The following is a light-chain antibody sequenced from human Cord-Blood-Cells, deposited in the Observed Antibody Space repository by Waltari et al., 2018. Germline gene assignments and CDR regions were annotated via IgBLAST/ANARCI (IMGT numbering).Light chain of an antibody. V-gene: IGLV2-23*01. CDR1: SSDGGSYNL. CDR2: EGS. J-gene: IGLJ3*02. Sequence: QSALTPPAAVSGSPGQSLTIPCTGTSSDGGSYNLVSWYQQQPGKAPKLMIYEGSKRPSGVSKRFSDSSSGNTASLTISGLQAEDEADYYCCSYAGSSTVFGGGTKLTVL. CDR3: CSYAGSSTV.